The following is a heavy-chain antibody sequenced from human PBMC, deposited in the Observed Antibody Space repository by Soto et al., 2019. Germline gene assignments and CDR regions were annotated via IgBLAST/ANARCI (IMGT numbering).Heavy chain of an antibody. CDR1: GYTLSSYG. CDR2: IRSDGDTT. CDR3: AKGKGVGATPDGANC. D-gene: IGHD1-26*01. V-gene: IGHV3-23*01. Sequence: EVQVLESGGGLVQPGGSLRLSCAASGYTLSSYGMNWVRQAPGKGLEWVSGIRSDGDTTYNADSVKGRFTVSRDTSKNTADLQMNSLRAEDTAVYYCAKGKGVGATPDGANCWGQGTLVTVSS. J-gene: IGHJ4*02.